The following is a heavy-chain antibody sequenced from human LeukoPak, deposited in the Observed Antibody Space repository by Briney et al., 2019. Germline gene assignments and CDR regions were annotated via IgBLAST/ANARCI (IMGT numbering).Heavy chain of an antibody. CDR3: ARGNYGSGSYYVVDFDS. CDR2: IYHSGNT. V-gene: IGHV4-59*01. CDR1: GDSIRNFY. J-gene: IGHJ4*02. D-gene: IGHD3-10*01. Sequence: PSETLSLTCTVPGDSIRNFYWNWVRQPPGKGLEWIGYIYHSGNTNFNPSLKSRLTMSIDTSKNQFSLRLTSVTAADTAVYYCARGNYGSGSYYVVDFDSWGQGTLVTVSS.